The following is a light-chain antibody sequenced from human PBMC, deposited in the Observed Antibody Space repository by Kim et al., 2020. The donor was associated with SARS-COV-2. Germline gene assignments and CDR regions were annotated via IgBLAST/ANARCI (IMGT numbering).Light chain of an antibody. CDR3: AAWDDSLSGREV. V-gene: IGLV1-47*01. CDR1: SSNIGTNY. J-gene: IGLJ2*01. CDR2: RNN. Sequence: ELTQPPSASGTPGQRVTISCSGSSSNIGTNYVYWYQQVPGTAPKLLIYRNNQRPSGVPERFSGSRSGTSASLAISGLRPEDEADYYCAAWDDSLSGREVFGGGTKVTV.